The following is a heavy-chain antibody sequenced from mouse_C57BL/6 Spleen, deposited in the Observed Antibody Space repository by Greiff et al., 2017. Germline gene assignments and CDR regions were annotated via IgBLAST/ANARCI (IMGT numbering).Heavy chain of an antibody. V-gene: IGHV2-2*01. D-gene: IGHD1-1*01. J-gene: IGHJ4*01. CDR1: GFSLTSYG. Sequence: VQVVESGPGLVQPSQSLSITCTVSGFSLTSYGVHWVRQSPGKGLEWLGVIWSGGSTDYNAAFISRLSISKDNSKSQVFFKMNSLQADDTAIYYCARNYYGSSYNHYYAMDYWGQGTSVTVSS. CDR2: IWSGGST. CDR3: ARNYYGSSYNHYYAMDY.